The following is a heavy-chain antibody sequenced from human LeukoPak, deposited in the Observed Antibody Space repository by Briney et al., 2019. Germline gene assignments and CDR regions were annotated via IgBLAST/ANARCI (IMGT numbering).Heavy chain of an antibody. J-gene: IGHJ4*02. Sequence: GGSLRLSCAASGFTFSSYWMSWVRQAPGKGLEGVANIKQDGSEKYYVDSVKGRFTISRDNAKNSLYLQMNSLRAEDTAVYYCAREVAGTGWYFFDYWGQGTLVTVSS. CDR3: AREVAGTGWYFFDY. CDR2: IKQDGSEK. CDR1: GFTFSSYW. D-gene: IGHD6-13*01. V-gene: IGHV3-7*03.